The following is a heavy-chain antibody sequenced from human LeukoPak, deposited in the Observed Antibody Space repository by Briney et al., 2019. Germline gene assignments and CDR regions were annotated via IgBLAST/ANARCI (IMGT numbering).Heavy chain of an antibody. CDR1: GYTFTSHG. Sequence: ASVKVSCKASGYTFTSHGISWVRQAPGQGLEWMGWISTYNGNTNYAQKLQGRVTMTTDTSTSTAYMELRSLRSDDTAVYYCATTARGYFDYWGQGTLVTVSS. V-gene: IGHV1-18*01. D-gene: IGHD5-18*01. CDR2: ISTYNGNT. J-gene: IGHJ4*02. CDR3: ATTARGYFDY.